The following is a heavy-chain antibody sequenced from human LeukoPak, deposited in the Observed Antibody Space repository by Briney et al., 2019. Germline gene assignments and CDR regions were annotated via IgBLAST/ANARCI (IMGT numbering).Heavy chain of an antibody. D-gene: IGHD6-19*01. CDR1: GFTFSSYN. J-gene: IGHJ5*02. Sequence: PGGSLRLSCAASGFTFSSYNMNWVRQAPGKGLEWVSFISSGGSSIYYADSVKGRFTVSRDNAQNSLYLQMDSLRAEDTAVYYCASQLTVAGTNHWGQGTLVTVSS. V-gene: IGHV3-48*04. CDR3: ASQLTVAGTNH. CDR2: ISSGGSSI.